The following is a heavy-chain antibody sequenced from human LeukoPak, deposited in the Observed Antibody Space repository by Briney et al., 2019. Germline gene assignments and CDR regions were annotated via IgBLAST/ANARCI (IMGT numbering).Heavy chain of an antibody. CDR3: ARQNILGSTKAPLDL. J-gene: IGHJ5*02. D-gene: IGHD1-26*01. Sequence: GESLKISCKGSGYSFTSYWISWVRQMPGKGLEWMGIIYPGDSDTRYSPSFQGQVTISADKSINTVYLQWGSLEASDTAMYYCARQNILGSTKAPLDLWGQGTLVTVSS. CDR1: GYSFTSYW. CDR2: IYPGDSDT. V-gene: IGHV5-51*01.